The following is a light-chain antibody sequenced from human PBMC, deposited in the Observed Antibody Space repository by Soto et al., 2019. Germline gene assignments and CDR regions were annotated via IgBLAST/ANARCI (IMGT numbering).Light chain of an antibody. CDR2: AES. CDR3: QQHGRLPYMYT. CDR1: QSVSTSY. Sequence: EIVLTQSPGTLSLSPGDSATLSCRTSQSVSTSYLAWYQQKRGQAPRLLIYAESSRATGIPDRFSGSGSGADFTLTISRLEPEDSAVYYCQQHGRLPYMYTFGQGTNLEI. V-gene: IGKV3-20*01. J-gene: IGKJ2*01.